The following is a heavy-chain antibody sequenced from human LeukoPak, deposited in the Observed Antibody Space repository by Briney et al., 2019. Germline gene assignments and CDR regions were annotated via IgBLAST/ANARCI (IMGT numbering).Heavy chain of an antibody. CDR3: ARLGLSRAWFDP. J-gene: IGHJ5*02. CDR1: GGSISSYY. CDR2: IYYSGST. Sequence: SETLSLTCTVSGGSISSYYWSWIRQPPGKGLEWFGYIYYSGSTNYNPSLKSRVTISVDTSKNQFSLKLSSVTAADTAVYYCARLGLSRAWFDPWGQGTLVTVSS. V-gene: IGHV4-59*08.